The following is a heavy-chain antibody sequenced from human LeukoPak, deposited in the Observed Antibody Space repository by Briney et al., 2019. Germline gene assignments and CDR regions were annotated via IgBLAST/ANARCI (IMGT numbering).Heavy chain of an antibody. J-gene: IGHJ4*02. Sequence: GSLRLSCAASGFTFSRYWMHWVRQPPGKGLEWIGEIHRSGSPNYNPSLQSRVTISIDRSRNQIALELSSVTAADTAVYYCAREILGGFNPGAYWGQGTLVTVSS. V-gene: IGHV4-4*02. D-gene: IGHD1-14*01. CDR3: AREILGGFNPGAY. CDR2: IHRSGSP. CDR1: GFTFSRYW.